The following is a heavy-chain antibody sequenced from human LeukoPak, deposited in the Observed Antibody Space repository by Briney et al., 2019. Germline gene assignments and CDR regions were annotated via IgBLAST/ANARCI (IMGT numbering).Heavy chain of an antibody. J-gene: IGHJ4*02. CDR2: IRYDGSYN. V-gene: IGHV3-30*02. D-gene: IGHD4-17*01. Sequence: PGGSLRLSCAASGFIFSSSGMHWVRQAPGKGLEWVAFIRYDGSYNYYADSVKGRFTISRDSSKKTLCLQMNSLRVEDTAVHYCAKAMTTVTPFDYWGQGTLVTVSS. CDR3: AKAMTTVTPFDY. CDR1: GFIFSSSG.